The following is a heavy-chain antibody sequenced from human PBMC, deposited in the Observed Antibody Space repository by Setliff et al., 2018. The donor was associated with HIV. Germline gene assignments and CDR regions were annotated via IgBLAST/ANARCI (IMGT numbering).Heavy chain of an antibody. D-gene: IGHD4-4*01. J-gene: IGHJ2*01. Sequence: PGGSLRLSCAASGFTFSSYGMHWVRQAPGKGLEWVAVIWYDGSNKYYADSVKGRFTISRDNAKNSLYLQMNSLRAEDTAMYYCAREDYNNYWEYWYFDLWGRGTLVTVSS. V-gene: IGHV3-33*01. CDR2: IWYDGSNK. CDR3: AREDYNNYWEYWYFDL. CDR1: GFTFSSYG.